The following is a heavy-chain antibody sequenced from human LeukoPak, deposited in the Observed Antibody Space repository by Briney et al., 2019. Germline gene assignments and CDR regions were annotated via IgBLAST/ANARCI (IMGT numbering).Heavy chain of an antibody. CDR2: MNPNSGNT. D-gene: IGHD1-7*01. CDR1: GYTFTSYD. Sequence: ASVKVSCKASGYTFTSYDINWVRQATGQGLEWMGWMNPNSGNTGYAQKFQGRVTMTRNTSISTAYMELSSLRSEDTAVYYCARGTGTLAQNYYYYYMDVWGEGTTVTVSS. J-gene: IGHJ6*03. CDR3: ARGTGTLAQNYYYYYMDV. V-gene: IGHV1-8*01.